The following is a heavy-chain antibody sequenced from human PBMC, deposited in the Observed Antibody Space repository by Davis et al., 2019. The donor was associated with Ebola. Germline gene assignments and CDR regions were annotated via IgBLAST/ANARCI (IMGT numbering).Heavy chain of an antibody. CDR3: ARGSGSYYAFDY. D-gene: IGHD1-26*01. J-gene: IGHJ4*02. Sequence: SVKVSCKASGGTFSSYAISWVRQAPGQGLEWMGRIIPILGIANYAQKFQGRVTITADKSTSTAYMELSSLRSEDTAVYYCARGSGSYYAFDYWGQGTLVTVSS. CDR1: GGTFSSYA. V-gene: IGHV1-69*04. CDR2: IIPILGIA.